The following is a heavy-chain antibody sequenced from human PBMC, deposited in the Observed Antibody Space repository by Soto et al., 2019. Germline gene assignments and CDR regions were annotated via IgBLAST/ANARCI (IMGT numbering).Heavy chain of an antibody. CDR3: AGGNFRY. J-gene: IGHJ4*02. CDR2: MNPNSGNT. V-gene: IGHV1-8*02. CDR1: GYNFNTLD. Sequence: GASVKVSCKASGYNFNTLDIYWVRQATGHGLEWMGWMNPNSGNTGYAHELRGRVTMTRNTSNTTAYMELTSLTSDDTRVHYCAGGNFRYWGQGTLVTVSS.